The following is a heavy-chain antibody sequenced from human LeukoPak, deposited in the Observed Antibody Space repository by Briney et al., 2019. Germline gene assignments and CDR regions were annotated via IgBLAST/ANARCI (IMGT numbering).Heavy chain of an antibody. CDR3: VRGNPFGGY. CDR2: IKQDGSET. V-gene: IGHV3-7*03. J-gene: IGHJ4*02. CDR1: GFTLSNYW. D-gene: IGHD2-15*01. Sequence: PGGSLRLSCAASGFTLSNYWMIWVRQAPGKGLEWVANIKQDGSETYYVDSVKGRFTISRDNAKNSLYLQMNSLRAEDTAIYYCVRGNPFGGYWGQGTLVTVSS.